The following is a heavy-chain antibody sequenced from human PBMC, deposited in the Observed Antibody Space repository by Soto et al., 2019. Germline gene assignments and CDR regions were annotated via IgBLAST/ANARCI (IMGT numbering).Heavy chain of an antibody. Sequence: GGSLRLSCAASGFTFSSYGMHWVRQAPGKGLEWVAVISYDGSNKYYADSVKGRFTISRDNSKNTLYLQMNSLRAEDTAVYYCANGDQQRDGVLDYWGQGTLVTVSS. J-gene: IGHJ4*02. D-gene: IGHD1-1*01. CDR1: GFTFSSYG. V-gene: IGHV3-30*18. CDR2: ISYDGSNK. CDR3: ANGDQQRDGVLDY.